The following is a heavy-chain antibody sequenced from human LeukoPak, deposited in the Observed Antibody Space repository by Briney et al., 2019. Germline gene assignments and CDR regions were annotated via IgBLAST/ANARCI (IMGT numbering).Heavy chain of an antibody. CDR2: IYYSGST. V-gene: IGHV4-30-4*01. CDR1: GGSISSGDYY. D-gene: IGHD7-27*01. Sequence: SQTLSLTCTVSGGSISSGDYYWSWIRQPPGKGLEWIGYIYYSGSTYYNPSLKSRVTISVDTSKNQFSLKLSSVTAAGTAVYYCAREISATGDVSDYFDYWGQGTLVTVSS. CDR3: AREISATGDVSDYFDY. J-gene: IGHJ4*02.